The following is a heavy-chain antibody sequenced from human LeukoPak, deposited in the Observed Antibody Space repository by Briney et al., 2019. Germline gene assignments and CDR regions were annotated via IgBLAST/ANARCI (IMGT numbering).Heavy chain of an antibody. CDR2: IYYSRST. V-gene: IGHV4-59*08. Sequence: SETLSLTCTVSGDSISSYYWSWIRQPPGKGLEWIGYIYYSRSTNYNPSLKSRDTISIDTSKNQFSLKLNSVTAADTAVYYCARHGANRQQLVMAFDIWGQGTMVTVSS. D-gene: IGHD6-13*01. J-gene: IGHJ3*02. CDR1: GDSISSYY. CDR3: ARHGANRQQLVMAFDI.